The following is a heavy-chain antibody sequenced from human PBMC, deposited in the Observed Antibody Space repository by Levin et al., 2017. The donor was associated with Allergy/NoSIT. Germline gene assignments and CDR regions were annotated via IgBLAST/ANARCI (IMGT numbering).Heavy chain of an antibody. Sequence: PSETLSLTCAVNGGSFSGYYWTWIRQAPGKGLEWIGEINHSGATNYNPSLKSRVTISIDTSQNQFSLNLTSVTAADRGVYYCARPTFYYGSGFDPWGQGTLVTVSS. D-gene: IGHD3-10*01. CDR1: GGSFSGYY. J-gene: IGHJ5*02. V-gene: IGHV4-34*01. CDR2: INHSGAT. CDR3: ARPTFYYGSGFDP.